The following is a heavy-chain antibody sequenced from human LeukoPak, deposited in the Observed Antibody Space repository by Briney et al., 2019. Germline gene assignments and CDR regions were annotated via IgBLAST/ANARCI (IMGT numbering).Heavy chain of an antibody. CDR3: ARRGYDILTGYFLFDI. Sequence: SETLSLTCTVSGGSISSSDYYWSWIRQPPGKGLEWIGYIYYSGSTYYNPSLKSRVTISVDTSKNQFSLKLSSVTAADTAVYYCARRGYDILTGYFLFDIWGQGTMVTVSS. CDR2: IYYSGST. J-gene: IGHJ3*02. CDR1: GGSISSSDYY. D-gene: IGHD3-9*01. V-gene: IGHV4-30-4*01.